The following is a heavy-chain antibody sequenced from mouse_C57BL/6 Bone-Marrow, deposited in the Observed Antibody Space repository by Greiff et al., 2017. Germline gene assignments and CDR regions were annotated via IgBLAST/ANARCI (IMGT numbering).Heavy chain of an antibody. Sequence: QVQLQQSGPELVKPGASVKISCKASGYAFSSSWMHWVQQRPGKGLEWIGRIYPGDGDTNYNGMFKGKATLTADKSSSTAYMQLRSLTSEGSAVYFCARYWFAYWGQGTLVTVSA. J-gene: IGHJ3*01. CDR2: IYPGDGDT. CDR3: ARYWFAY. V-gene: IGHV1-82*01. CDR1: GYAFSSSW.